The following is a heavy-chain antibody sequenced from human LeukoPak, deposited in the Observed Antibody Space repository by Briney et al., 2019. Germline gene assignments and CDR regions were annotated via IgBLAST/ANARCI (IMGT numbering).Heavy chain of an antibody. CDR3: AKGGASSPYTYIDV. Sequence: GGSLGLSCAASGFTFSNHAMSWVRQAPGKGLEWVSVIGDSGGSTYYADSVKGRFTISRDNSKNTLYLQMNSLRADDTAVYHCAKGGASSPYTYIDVRGKGTTVIVSS. CDR2: IGDSGGST. D-gene: IGHD6-6*01. J-gene: IGHJ6*04. V-gene: IGHV3-23*01. CDR1: GFTFSNHA.